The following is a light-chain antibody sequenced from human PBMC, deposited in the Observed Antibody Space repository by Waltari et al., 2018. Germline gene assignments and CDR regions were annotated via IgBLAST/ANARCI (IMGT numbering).Light chain of an antibody. CDR3: QHYVSLPAT. CDR1: QSVSRT. CDR2: GAS. J-gene: IGKJ1*01. V-gene: IGKV3-20*01. Sequence: EIVLTQSPGSLSSSPGERVTLSCRASQSVSRTLAWYPQKPGQAPRLLIFGASNRATGIPDRFSGSGSGTDFSLTISRLEPEDFAVYYCQHYVSLPATFGQGTKVEIK.